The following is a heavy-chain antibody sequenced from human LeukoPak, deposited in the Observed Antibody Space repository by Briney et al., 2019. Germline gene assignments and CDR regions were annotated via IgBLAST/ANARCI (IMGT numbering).Heavy chain of an antibody. CDR2: ISRSGVST. V-gene: IGHV3-23*01. CDR1: GFTFSSFG. J-gene: IGHJ4*01. CDR3: ARGGYDSSGNPDY. Sequence: PGGSLRLSCAASGFTFSSFGMHWVRQAPGKGLEWVSAISRSGVSTYYADSVKGRFTISRDNSRDTLYLQMSSLRAEDTAVYYCARGGYDSSGNPDYWGQGTLVAVSS. D-gene: IGHD3-22*01.